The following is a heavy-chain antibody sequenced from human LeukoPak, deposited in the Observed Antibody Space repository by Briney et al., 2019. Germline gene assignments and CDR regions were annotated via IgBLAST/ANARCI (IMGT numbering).Heavy chain of an antibody. V-gene: IGHV3-20*04. J-gene: IGHJ4*02. CDR3: ASRSGWRYFDY. Sequence: GGSLRLSCAASGFTFDDYGLSWVRQAPGKGLEWVSGITWNGGSTGYADSVKGRFTISRDNAKNSLYLQMNSLRAEDTALYYCASRSGWRYFDYWGQGTLVTVSS. D-gene: IGHD6-19*01. CDR2: ITWNGGST. CDR1: GFTFDDYG.